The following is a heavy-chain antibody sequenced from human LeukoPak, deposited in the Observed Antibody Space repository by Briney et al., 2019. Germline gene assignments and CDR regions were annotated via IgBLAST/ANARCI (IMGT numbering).Heavy chain of an antibody. Sequence: GGSLRLSCAASGFTFSSYAMHWVRQAPGKGLEWVAVISYDGSDKYYADSVKGRFTISRDNSKNTLYLQMNSLRAEDTAVYYCARGVGWFGELLPALFDYWGQGTLVTVSS. J-gene: IGHJ4*02. CDR1: GFTFSSYA. V-gene: IGHV3-30-3*01. D-gene: IGHD3-10*01. CDR2: ISYDGSDK. CDR3: ARGVGWFGELLPALFDY.